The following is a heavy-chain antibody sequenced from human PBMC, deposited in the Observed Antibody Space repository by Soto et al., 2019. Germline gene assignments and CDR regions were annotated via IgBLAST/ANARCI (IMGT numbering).Heavy chain of an antibody. V-gene: IGHV4-34*01. D-gene: IGHD3-9*01. CDR2: INHSGST. Sequence: SETLSLTCAVYGGSFSGYYWSWIRQPPGKGLEWIGEINHSGSTNYNPSLKSRVTISVDTSKNQFSLKLSSVTAADTAVYYCARSGLTGYFPYYYGMDVWGQGTTVTVS. J-gene: IGHJ6*02. CDR3: ARSGLTGYFPYYYGMDV. CDR1: GGSFSGYY.